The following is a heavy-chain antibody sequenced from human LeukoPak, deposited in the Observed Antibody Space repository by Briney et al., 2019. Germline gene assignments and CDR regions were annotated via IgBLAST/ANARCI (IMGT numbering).Heavy chain of an antibody. CDR2: ISSSSTI. Sequence: GGSLRLSCAASGFTFSSYSMNWVRQAPGKGLEWVSYISSSSTIYYADSVKGRFTISRDNARNSLYLQMNSLRDEDTAVYYSARAQGRVVGPTINYYGMDVWGQGTTVTVSS. CDR3: ARAQGRVVGPTINYYGMDV. V-gene: IGHV3-48*02. D-gene: IGHD1-26*01. J-gene: IGHJ6*02. CDR1: GFTFSSYS.